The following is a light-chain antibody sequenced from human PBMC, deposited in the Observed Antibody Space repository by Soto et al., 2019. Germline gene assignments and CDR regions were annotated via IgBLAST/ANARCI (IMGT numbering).Light chain of an antibody. Sequence: HSWLNEPASVSGCTGQSTPFSCIGSSRDVGGYNYVSWYQHHPGKAPNLMIYEVSNRPSGVSTRFSGSKSGNTASLTISALQGEDEADYYCSSYRDTNNIVFGIGTQVTVL. CDR1: SRDVGGYNY. CDR3: SSYRDTNNIV. J-gene: IGLJ1*01. CDR2: EVS. V-gene: IGLV2-14*01.